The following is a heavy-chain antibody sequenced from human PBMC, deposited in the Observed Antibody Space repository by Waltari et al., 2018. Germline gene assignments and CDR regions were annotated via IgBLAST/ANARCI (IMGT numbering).Heavy chain of an antibody. D-gene: IGHD5-18*01. CDR3: ARDDSYGQFMRFDF. J-gene: IGHJ4*02. V-gene: IGHV3-53*01. CDR2: IYSGGNT. Sequence: EVQLVESGGGLIQPGGSLRLSCEASGLTVSRNYMSWVRQAPGKGLVWISAIYSGGNTFYADSVKGRFNISIDKSKNTLYLQMNSLRVDDTAVYYCARDDSYGQFMRFDFWGQGTVVTVSS. CDR1: GLTVSRNY.